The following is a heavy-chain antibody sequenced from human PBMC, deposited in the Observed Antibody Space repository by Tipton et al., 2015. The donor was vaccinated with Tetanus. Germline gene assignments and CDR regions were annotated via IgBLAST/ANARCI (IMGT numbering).Heavy chain of an antibody. J-gene: IGHJ4*02. V-gene: IGHV4-30-4*01. D-gene: IGHD2/OR15-2a*01. Sequence: LRLSCTVSGASFSSGDYYWSWIRKPPGKDLEWIGYIYQTGTTYYNPSLKGRVTISMDRSNTQFSLRSDSLTAADTAVYYCARAAGFLGLTHDFWGRGTLVSVSS. CDR3: ARAAGFLGLTHDF. CDR1: GASFSSGDYY. CDR2: IYQTGTT.